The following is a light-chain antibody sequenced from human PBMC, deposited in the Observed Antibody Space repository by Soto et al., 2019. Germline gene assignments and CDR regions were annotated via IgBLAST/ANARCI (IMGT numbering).Light chain of an antibody. V-gene: IGKV2-30*01. CDR1: QSLVYSDGITY. CDR3: MQGTHWKFT. J-gene: IGKJ3*01. Sequence: DVVMTQSPLSLPVTLGQPASISCRSSQSLVYSDGITYLNWFQQRPGQSPRRLIYKVSNRDSGVPDRFSGSGSCTDFTLKISRVEAEDGGVYYCMQGTHWKFTFGPGTKVDIK. CDR2: KVS.